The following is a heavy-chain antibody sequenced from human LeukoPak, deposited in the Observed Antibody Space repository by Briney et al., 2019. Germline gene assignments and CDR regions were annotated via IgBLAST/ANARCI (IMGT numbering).Heavy chain of an antibody. D-gene: IGHD6-13*01. Sequence: PSETLSLTCTVSGGSISSYYWSWIRQPAGKGLEWIGRIYTSGSTNYNPSLKSRVTISVDTSKNQFSLKLSSVTAADTAVYYCARPHSSSWRAYFDYWGQGTLVTVSS. CDR2: IYTSGST. V-gene: IGHV4-4*07. J-gene: IGHJ4*02. CDR3: ARPHSSSWRAYFDY. CDR1: GGSISSYY.